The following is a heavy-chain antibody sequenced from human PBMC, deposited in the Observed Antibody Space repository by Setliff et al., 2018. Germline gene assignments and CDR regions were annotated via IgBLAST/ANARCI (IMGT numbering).Heavy chain of an antibody. J-gene: IGHJ4*02. CDR3: ATSGFCSSGSCYSFDD. Sequence: KTSETLSLTCGVYGGGGSFSNYYWSWIRQPPGKGLEWIGEISPVGSTNYNPSLRSRVTMSLDASKNRFSLNLTSVTAAGTAVYFCATSGFCSSGSCYSFDDWGQGALVTVSS. CDR1: GGGGSFSNYY. CDR2: ISPVGST. D-gene: IGHD2-15*01. V-gene: IGHV4-34*01.